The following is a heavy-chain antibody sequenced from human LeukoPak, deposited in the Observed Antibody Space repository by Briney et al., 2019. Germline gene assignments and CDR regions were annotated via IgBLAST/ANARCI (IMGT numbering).Heavy chain of an antibody. J-gene: IGHJ6*03. Sequence: ASVKVSCKVSGHTFTRYDINWVRQATGPGLEWIGWMNPNSGTTGYAQKFQGRVTMTGNTSISTAYMELSSLRSEDTAVYYCARLGHLMINTIFGVVTRAPYYYYMDVWGKGTTVTVSS. CDR3: ARLGHLMINTIFGVVTRAPYYYYMDV. V-gene: IGHV1-8*01. D-gene: IGHD3-3*01. CDR2: MNPNSGTT. CDR1: GHTFTRYD.